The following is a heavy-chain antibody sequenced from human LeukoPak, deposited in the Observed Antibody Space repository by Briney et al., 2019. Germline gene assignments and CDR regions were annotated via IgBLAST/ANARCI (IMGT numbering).Heavy chain of an antibody. CDR2: INHSGST. J-gene: IGHJ4*02. V-gene: IGHV4-34*01. Sequence: PSETLSLTCAVYGGSFSGYYWSWIRQPPGKGLEWIGEINHSGSTNYNPSLKSRVTISVDTSKNQFSLKLSSVTAADTAVYYCARGLPGYSSSWYVNYWGQGTLVTVSS. D-gene: IGHD6-13*01. CDR1: GGSFSGYY. CDR3: ARGLPGYSSSWYVNY.